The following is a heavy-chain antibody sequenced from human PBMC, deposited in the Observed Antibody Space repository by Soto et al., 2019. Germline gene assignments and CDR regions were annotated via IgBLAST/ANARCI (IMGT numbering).Heavy chain of an antibody. CDR2: IYHSGIT. V-gene: IGHV4-30-2*01. CDR1: GASISSGGSS. CDR3: ARGLAVRGSYGLDV. D-gene: IGHD3-10*01. Sequence: QLQLQESGSGLVKPSQTLSLTCAVSGASISSGGSSWSWIRQAPGTGLAWIGYIYHSGITNYNPSLTSRVTISVDKSQNQFSLSLSFVTAADTAVYYCARGLAVRGSYGLDVWGQGTTVTVSS. J-gene: IGHJ6*02.